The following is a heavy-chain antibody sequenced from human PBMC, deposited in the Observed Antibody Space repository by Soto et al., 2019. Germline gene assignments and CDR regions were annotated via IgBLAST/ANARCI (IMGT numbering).Heavy chain of an antibody. Sequence: SVKVSCKASGGTFNKFAFSWVRQAPGKGFEWMGGIIPVFRSANYAQRFRGRITITADEYTITVYLYLNDLRSDDTAVYYCARRYCASDNCPLFYYFVDLWGLGTTVTVSS. D-gene: IGHD2-21*02. CDR3: ARRYCASDNCPLFYYFVDL. J-gene: IGHJ6*02. V-gene: IGHV1-69*13. CDR2: IIPVFRSA. CDR1: GGTFNKFA.